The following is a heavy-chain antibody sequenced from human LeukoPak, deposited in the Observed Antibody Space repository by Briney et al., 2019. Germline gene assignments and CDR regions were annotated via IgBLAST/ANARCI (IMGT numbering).Heavy chain of an antibody. CDR1: GFTFSSYA. CDR3: ASHVVVTAPYYYGMDV. J-gene: IGHJ6*02. V-gene: IGHV3-23*01. CDR2: ITDSGGYT. D-gene: IGHD2-21*02. Sequence: GGSLRLSCAASGFTFSSYAMSWVRQAPGKWLEWVSAITDSGGYTYYADSVRGRFTLSRDNSKNTLYLQMNSLRAEDTAVYYCASHVVVTAPYYYGMDVWGQGTTVTVSS.